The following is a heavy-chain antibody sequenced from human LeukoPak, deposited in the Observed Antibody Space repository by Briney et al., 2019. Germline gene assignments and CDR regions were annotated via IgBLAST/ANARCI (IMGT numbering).Heavy chain of an antibody. CDR3: ARDPHF. CDR2: IYYSGST. CDR1: GGSISSSSYY. J-gene: IGHJ4*02. V-gene: IGHV4-39*07. Sequence: ASETLSLTCTVSGGSISSSSYYWGWIRQPPGKGLEWIGSIYYSGSTYYNPSLKSRVTISVDTSKNQFSLKLSSVTTADTAVYYCARDPHFWGQGTLVTVSS.